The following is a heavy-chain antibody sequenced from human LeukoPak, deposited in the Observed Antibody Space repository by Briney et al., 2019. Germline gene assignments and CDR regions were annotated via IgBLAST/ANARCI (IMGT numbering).Heavy chain of an antibody. CDR2: INTNTGNP. V-gene: IGHV7-4-1*02. CDR3: ARKRLHCSGGSCYVTADNWFDP. Sequence: ASVKVSCKASGYTFTSYAMNWARQAPGQGLEWMGWINTNTGNPTYAQGFTGRFVFSLDTSVSTAYLQVSSLKAEDTAVYYCARKRLHCSGGSCYVTADNWFDPWGQGTLVTVSS. J-gene: IGHJ5*02. CDR1: GYTFTSYA. D-gene: IGHD2-15*01.